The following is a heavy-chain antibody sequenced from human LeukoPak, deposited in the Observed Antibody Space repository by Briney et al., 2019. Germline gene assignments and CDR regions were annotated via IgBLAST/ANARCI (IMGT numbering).Heavy chain of an antibody. CDR3: ARRRGPQYYDFWSGYHNWFDP. J-gene: IGHJ5*02. V-gene: IGHV4-39*01. CDR2: IYYSGST. CDR1: GGSISSSSYY. D-gene: IGHD3-3*01. Sequence: PSETLSLTCTVPGGSISSSSYYWGWIRQPPGKGLEWIGSIYYSGSTYYNPSLKSRVTISVDTSKNQFSLKLSSVTAADTAVYYCARRRGPQYYDFWSGYHNWFDPWGQGTLVTVSS.